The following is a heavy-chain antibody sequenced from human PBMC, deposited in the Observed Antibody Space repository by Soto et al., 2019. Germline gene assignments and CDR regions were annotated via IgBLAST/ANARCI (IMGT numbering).Heavy chain of an antibody. D-gene: IGHD6-13*01. CDR2: INPNSGGT. V-gene: IGHV1-2*04. CDR1: GYTFTGXY. CDR3: XXXXXXXXXLVXGDWFDP. J-gene: IGHJ5*02. Sequence: QVQLVQSGAEVKKPGASVKVSCKASGYTFTGXYXXWVRQAPGQGLEWMGWINPNSGGTNYAQKFQGWVTMTRDXXXXXXXXXXXXXXXXXXXXXXXXXXXXXXXXLVXGDWFDPWGQGTLVTVSS.